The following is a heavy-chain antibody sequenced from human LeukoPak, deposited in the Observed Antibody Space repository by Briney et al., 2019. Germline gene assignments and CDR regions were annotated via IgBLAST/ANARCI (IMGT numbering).Heavy chain of an antibody. V-gene: IGHV4-30-2*05. CDR3: ARGRYYGSGTLYFDY. D-gene: IGHD3-10*01. J-gene: IGHJ4*02. CDR2: IYHSGST. Sequence: SQTLSLTCTVSGGSISSGGYYWSWIRQPPGKGLEWIGYIYHSGSTYYNPSLKSRVTISVDTSKNQFSLRLSSVTAADTAVYYCARGRYYGSGTLYFDYWGQGILVTVSS. CDR1: GGSISSGGYY.